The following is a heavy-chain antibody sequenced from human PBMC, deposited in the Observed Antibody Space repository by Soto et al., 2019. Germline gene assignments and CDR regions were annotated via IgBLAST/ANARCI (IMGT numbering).Heavy chain of an antibody. CDR3: ASLGVEYSSSPYGMDV. V-gene: IGHV4-4*07. Sequence: RSLTCTVSGGSISSYYWIWIRQPAGRGLEWIGRMYATGSTNYNPSLKSRVTMSVDTSKNQFSLKLTFVTAADTAVYYCASLGVEYSSSPYGMDVWGQGTTVTVSS. CDR2: MYATGST. J-gene: IGHJ6*02. CDR1: GGSISSYY. D-gene: IGHD6-6*01.